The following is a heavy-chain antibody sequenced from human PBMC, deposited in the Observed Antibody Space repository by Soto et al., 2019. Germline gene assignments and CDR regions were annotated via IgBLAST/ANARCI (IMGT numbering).Heavy chain of an antibody. J-gene: IGHJ4*02. CDR3: ARYNSYAIDY. CDR1: GTSISSYY. CDR2: IHYSGTT. D-gene: IGHD2-8*01. V-gene: IGHV4-59*01. Sequence: ASETLSLTCTVSGTSISSYYWSWIRQPPGKGLEWIANIHYSGTTNYNPSLASRVTLSVDTSKNQFSLKMTSVTAADRAMYFCARYNSYAIDYWGRGTLGTV.